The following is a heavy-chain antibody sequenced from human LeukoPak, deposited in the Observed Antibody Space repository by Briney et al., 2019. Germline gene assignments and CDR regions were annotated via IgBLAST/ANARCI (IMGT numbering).Heavy chain of an antibody. Sequence: PSETLSLTCAVYGGSFSGYYWSWISQPPGKGLEWIGEINHSGSTNYNPSLKSRVTISVDTSKNQFSLKLSSVTAADTAVYYCARGIWRGDHYYWGQGTLVTVSS. J-gene: IGHJ4*02. CDR3: ARGIWRGDHYY. D-gene: IGHD3-16*01. CDR2: INHSGST. V-gene: IGHV4-34*01. CDR1: GGSFSGYY.